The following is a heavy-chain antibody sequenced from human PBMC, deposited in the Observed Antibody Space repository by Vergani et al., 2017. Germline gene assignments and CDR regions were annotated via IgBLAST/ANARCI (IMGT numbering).Heavy chain of an antibody. D-gene: IGHD6-6*01. Sequence: QVQLQQWGAGLLKPSETLSLTCTVSGGSISSSSYYWGWIRQPPGKGLEWIGSIYNSGSTYYNPSLKSRVTISVDTSKNQFSLTLSSVTAADTSVYYCAREHSSSSSFWFDPWGQGTLVTVSS. CDR1: GGSISSSSYY. J-gene: IGHJ5*02. V-gene: IGHV4-39*07. CDR2: IYNSGST. CDR3: AREHSSSSSFWFDP.